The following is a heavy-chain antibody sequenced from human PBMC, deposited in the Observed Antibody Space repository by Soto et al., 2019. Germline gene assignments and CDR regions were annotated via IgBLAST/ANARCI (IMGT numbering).Heavy chain of an antibody. V-gene: IGHV3-33*01. CDR3: VREGSQEYYFEY. CDR1: GFTFSSYG. J-gene: IGHJ4*01. CDR2: IWYDGSNK. Sequence: VGSLRLSCAASGFTFSSYGMHWVRQAPGKGLEWVAVIWYDGSNKYYADSVKGRFTISRDNSKNTLYLQMNSLRAEDTDVYYCVREGSQEYYFEYWVTGPLVTVSS.